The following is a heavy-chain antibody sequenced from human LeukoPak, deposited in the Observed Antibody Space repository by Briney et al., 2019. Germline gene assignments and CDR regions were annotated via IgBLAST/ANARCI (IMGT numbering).Heavy chain of an antibody. V-gene: IGHV4-34*01. CDR1: GGSFSGYY. D-gene: IGHD3-22*01. Sequence: PSETLSLTCAVYGGSFSGYYWSWIRQPPGKGLEWIGEINHSGSTNYNPSLKSRVTISVDTSKNQFSLKLSSVTAADTAVYYCARGVTYYYDSSGYHCFDYWGQGTLVTVSS. CDR3: ARGVTYYYDSSGYHCFDY. CDR2: INHSGST. J-gene: IGHJ4*02.